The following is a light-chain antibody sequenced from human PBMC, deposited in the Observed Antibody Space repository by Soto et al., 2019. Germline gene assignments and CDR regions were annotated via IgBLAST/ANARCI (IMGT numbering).Light chain of an antibody. Sequence: EIVLTQSPGTLSLSPGERATLSCRASQSFGSSYLAWYQQKPGQAPRLLIFGASSRATGIPDRFSGSGSGTEFTLTISSLQPDDFATYYCQHYNSYSEAFGQGTKVELK. CDR2: GAS. CDR1: QSFGSSY. CDR3: QHYNSYSEA. V-gene: IGKV3-20*01. J-gene: IGKJ1*01.